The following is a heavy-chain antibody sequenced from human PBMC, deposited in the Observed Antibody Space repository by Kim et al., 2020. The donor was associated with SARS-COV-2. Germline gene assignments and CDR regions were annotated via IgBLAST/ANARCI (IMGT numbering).Heavy chain of an antibody. D-gene: IGHD1-1*01. Sequence: GGSLRLSCAVSGLTFSTTDMHWVRQAPGKGLEWIAYISRSGSAIVYAYSVKGRFTISRYEAKNSIFLQMNSLRDEDTAVYYCARDRTAFDYWGQGTLVTVSS. CDR1: GLTFSTTD. V-gene: IGHV3-48*02. J-gene: IGHJ4*02. CDR3: ARDRTAFDY. CDR2: ISRSGSAI.